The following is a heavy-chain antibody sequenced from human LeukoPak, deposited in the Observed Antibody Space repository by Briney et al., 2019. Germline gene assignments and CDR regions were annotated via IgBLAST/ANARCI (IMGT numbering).Heavy chain of an antibody. Sequence: ASVKVSCKASGYTFTSYGISWVRQAPGQGLEWMGWISAYNGNTNYAQKLQGRVTMTTDTSTSTAYMELRSLTAADPAVYHCARDRLLGFGESYRGRSSSYGIDVWGPGTTVTVSS. CDR1: GYTFTSYG. CDR3: ARDRLLGFGESYRGRSSSYGIDV. V-gene: IGHV1-18*01. D-gene: IGHD3-10*01. CDR2: ISAYNGNT. J-gene: IGHJ6*02.